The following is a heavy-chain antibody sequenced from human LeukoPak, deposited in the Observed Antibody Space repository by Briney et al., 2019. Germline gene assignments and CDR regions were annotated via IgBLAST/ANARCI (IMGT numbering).Heavy chain of an antibody. Sequence: GGSLRLSCAASGFTFSSYSMNWVRQAPGKGLEWVSSISSSSSYIYYADSVKGRFTISRDNAKNSLYLQMNSLRAEDTAVYYCAKDLRYLYAFDIWGQGTMVTVSS. CDR1: GFTFSSYS. J-gene: IGHJ3*02. V-gene: IGHV3-21*04. D-gene: IGHD5/OR15-5a*01. CDR3: AKDLRYLYAFDI. CDR2: ISSSSSYI.